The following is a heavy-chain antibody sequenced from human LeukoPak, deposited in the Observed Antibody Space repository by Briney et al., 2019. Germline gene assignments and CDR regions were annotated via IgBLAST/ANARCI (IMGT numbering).Heavy chain of an antibody. V-gene: IGHV3-30*14. CDR1: GFAFSNFA. Sequence: GGSLRLSCAASGFAFSNFAMHWVRQAPGKGLEWVAVVSYEGTIKYYTDSAKGRFTISRDNSNNIISLQMNILTTEDTATYYCAREKFDSWGQGALVTVSP. CDR2: VSYEGTIK. CDR3: AREKFDS. J-gene: IGHJ5*01.